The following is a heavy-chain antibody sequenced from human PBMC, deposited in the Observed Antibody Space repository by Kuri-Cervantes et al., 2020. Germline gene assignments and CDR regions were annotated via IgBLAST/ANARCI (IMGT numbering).Heavy chain of an antibody. CDR1: GFTFGDYA. J-gene: IGHJ6*02. CDR2: ISYDGNNK. V-gene: IGHV3-30*18. Sequence: GGSLRLSCTASGFTFGDYAMSWFRQAPGKGLEWVAVISYDGNNKYYADSVKGRFTMSRDNSKNTLYLQMNSLRAEDTAVYYCAKQITAWDYYYGMDVWGQGTTVTVSS. D-gene: IGHD3-16*01. CDR3: AKQITAWDYYYGMDV.